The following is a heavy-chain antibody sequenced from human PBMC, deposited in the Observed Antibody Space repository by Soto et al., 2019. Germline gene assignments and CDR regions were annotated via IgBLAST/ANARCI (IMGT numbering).Heavy chain of an antibody. J-gene: IGHJ4*02. CDR3: ARGGMVIIPTATAFDY. CDR2: IYASGST. V-gene: IGHV4-4*07. D-gene: IGHD2-2*01. CDR1: GGPICPHS. Sequence: SETLSLTCTVSGGPICPHSCCWIRQPAGKGLEWIGRIYASGSTNYNPSLKGRVTMSVATSKSQFSLKLSSGTAADTAVYYCARGGMVIIPTATAFDYWGQGTLVTVSS.